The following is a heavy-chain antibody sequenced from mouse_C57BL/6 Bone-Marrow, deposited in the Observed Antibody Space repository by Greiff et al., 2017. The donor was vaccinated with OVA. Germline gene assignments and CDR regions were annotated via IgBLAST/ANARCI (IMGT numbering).Heavy chain of an antibody. D-gene: IGHD2-3*01. V-gene: IGHV1-81*01. CDR2: IYPRSGNT. Sequence: VQLQQSGAELARPGASVKLSCKASGYTFTSYGISWVKQRTGQGLEWIGEIYPRSGNTYYNEKFKGKAILTADKSSSTAYMELRSLTSEDSAVYYCTRGGYDLYFDYWGQGTTLTVSS. J-gene: IGHJ2*01. CDR1: GYTFTSYG. CDR3: TRGGYDLYFDY.